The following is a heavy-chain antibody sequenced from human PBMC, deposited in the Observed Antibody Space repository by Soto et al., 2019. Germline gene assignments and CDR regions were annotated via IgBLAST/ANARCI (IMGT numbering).Heavy chain of an antibody. D-gene: IGHD3-22*01. V-gene: IGHV3-21*01. J-gene: IGHJ4*02. CDR1: GFTFSSYS. CDR3: ARRDSSCYYYFDY. Sequence: EVQLVESGGGLVKPGGSLRLSCAASGFTFSSYSMNWVRQAPGKGLEWVSSISSSSSYIYYADSVKGRFTISRDNAKNSLYLQMNSLRAEDTAVYYCARRDSSCYYYFDYCGQGTLVTVSS. CDR2: ISSSSSYI.